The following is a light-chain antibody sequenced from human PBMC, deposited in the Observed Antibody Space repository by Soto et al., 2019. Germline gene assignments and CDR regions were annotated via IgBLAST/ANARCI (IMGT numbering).Light chain of an antibody. CDR2: DVS. Sequence: DIEVTQYNYTLSASVGDRVTITCRASQSIGDSLAWYQQKPGKAPYLLISDVSSLERGVPSGFSGSGSGTEFTLTISSMQPDDFATFYCQQYNVYSRPFG. J-gene: IGKJ2*01. V-gene: IGKV1-5*01. CDR3: QQYNVYSRP. CDR1: QSIGDS.